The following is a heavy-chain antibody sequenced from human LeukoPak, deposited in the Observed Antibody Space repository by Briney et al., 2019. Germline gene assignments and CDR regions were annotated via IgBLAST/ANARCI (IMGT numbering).Heavy chain of an antibody. V-gene: IGHV1-69*06. CDR2: IIPIFGTA. CDR1: GGTFSSYA. CDR3: ARLSGIAAAGSQLGHFDL. J-gene: IGHJ2*01. D-gene: IGHD6-13*01. Sequence: ASVKISCKASGGTFSSYAISWVRQAPGQGLEWMGGIIPIFGTANYAQKFQGRVTITADKSTSTAYMELSSLRSEDTAVYYCARLSGIAAAGSQLGHFDLWGRGTLVTVSS.